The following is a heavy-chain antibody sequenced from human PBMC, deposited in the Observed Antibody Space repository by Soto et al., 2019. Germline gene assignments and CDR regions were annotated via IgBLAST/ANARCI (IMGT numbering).Heavy chain of an antibody. J-gene: IGHJ6*02. D-gene: IGHD6-6*01. V-gene: IGHV4-34*01. CDR1: GGSFSGYY. CDR2: INHSGST. CDR3: ARGGASSYFYYYYGMDV. Sequence: SETLSLTCAVYGGSFSGYYWSWIRQPPGKGLEWIGEINHSGSTNYNPSLKSRVTISVDTSKNQFSLKLSSVTAADTAVYYCARGGASSYFYYYYGMDVWGQGPTVTVSS.